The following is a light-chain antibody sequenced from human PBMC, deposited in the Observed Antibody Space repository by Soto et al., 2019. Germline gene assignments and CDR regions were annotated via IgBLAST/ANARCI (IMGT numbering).Light chain of an antibody. J-gene: IGKJ1*01. CDR3: QQYDNYPLT. CDR2: KAS. V-gene: IGKV1-5*03. CDR1: QSISNR. Sequence: IQMTQSPSTLSASVGDRVTITCRASQSISNRLAWYQQTPGKAPKLLIFKASTSQSGVPSSFSGSGSGTEFTLTIISLQPGDFATYYCQQYDNYPLTFGQGTKVDIK.